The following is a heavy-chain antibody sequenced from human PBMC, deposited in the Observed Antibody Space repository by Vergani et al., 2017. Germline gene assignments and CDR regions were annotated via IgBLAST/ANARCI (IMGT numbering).Heavy chain of an antibody. V-gene: IGHV3-30-3*01. CDR3: ARSLYYYDSSGALG. CDR2: ISYDGSNK. J-gene: IGHJ4*02. CDR1: GFTFSSYA. Sequence: QVQLVESGGGVVQPGRSLRLSCAASGFTFSSYAMHWVRQAPGKGLEWVAVISYDGSNKYYADSVKGRFTISRDNSKNTLYLQMNSLRAEDTAVYYCARSLYYYDSSGALGWGQGTLVTVSS. D-gene: IGHD3-22*01.